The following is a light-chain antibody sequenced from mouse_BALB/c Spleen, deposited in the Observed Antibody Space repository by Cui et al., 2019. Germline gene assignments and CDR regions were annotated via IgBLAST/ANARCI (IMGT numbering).Light chain of an antibody. CDR1: SSVSY. CDR2: LTS. J-gene: IGKJ5*01. V-gene: IGKV4-68*01. Sequence: QLFHTHSPTHMSASPGEKVTMTCSASSSVSYMYWYQQKPRSSPKPWIYLTSNLASGVPARFSGSGSGTSYSLTISSMEAEDAATYYCQQWSSNPLTFGAGTKLELK. CDR3: QQWSSNPLT.